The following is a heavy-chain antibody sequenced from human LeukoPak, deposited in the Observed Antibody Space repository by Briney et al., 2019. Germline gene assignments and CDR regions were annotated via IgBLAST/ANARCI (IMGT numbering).Heavy chain of an antibody. CDR3: ARGRVVVVPPRPFDY. J-gene: IGHJ4*02. CDR1: GFTFSSYA. CDR2: ISYDGSNK. Sequence: PGGSLRLSCAASGFTFSSYAMHWVRQAPGKGLEWVAVISYDGSNKYYADSVKGRFTISRDNSKNTLYLQMNSLRAEDTAVYYCARGRVVVVPPRPFDYWGQGTLVTVSS. D-gene: IGHD2-2*01. V-gene: IGHV3-30-3*01.